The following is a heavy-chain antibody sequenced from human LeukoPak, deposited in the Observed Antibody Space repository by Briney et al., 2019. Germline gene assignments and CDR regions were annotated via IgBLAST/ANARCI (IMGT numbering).Heavy chain of an antibody. D-gene: IGHD2/OR15-2a*01. V-gene: IGHV1-8*01. Sequence: ASVKVSCIDFGYSLIGYELKSVRQTTGQGLEWMGWMNPNSGNTGYAQKFQGRVTMTRNTSISTAYMEMSSLRSEDTAVYYCGSNIYGRSGYWGQGTLVTVSS. CDR2: MNPNSGNT. J-gene: IGHJ4*02. CDR3: GSNIYGRSGY. CDR1: GYSLIGYE.